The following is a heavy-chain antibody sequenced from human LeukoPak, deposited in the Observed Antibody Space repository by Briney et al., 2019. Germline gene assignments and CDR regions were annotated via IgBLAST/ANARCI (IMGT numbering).Heavy chain of an antibody. Sequence: ASVKVSCKASGYTFTSYYMHWVRQAPGQGPEWMGIINPSGGSTSYAQKFQGRVTMTRDTSTSTVYMELSSLRSEDTAVYYCARGRFVYDFWSGYYTDFDYWGQGTLVTVSS. J-gene: IGHJ4*02. CDR2: INPSGGST. CDR3: ARGRFVYDFWSGYYTDFDY. CDR1: GYTFTSYY. V-gene: IGHV1-46*03. D-gene: IGHD3-3*01.